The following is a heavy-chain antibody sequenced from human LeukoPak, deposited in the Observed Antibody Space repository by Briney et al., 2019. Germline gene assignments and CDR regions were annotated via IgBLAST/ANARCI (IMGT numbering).Heavy chain of an antibody. J-gene: IGHJ4*02. CDR2: LFYGGDT. CDR1: GGSISSTTYY. CDR3: ARGGHNYAAAY. D-gene: IGHD5-24*01. Sequence: PSETLSLTCTVSGGSISSTTYYWGWIRQPPGRGLEWIGGLFYGGDTYYNPSLKSRVTISADTSKNQFPLKVTSMTAADTAVYFCARGGHNYAAAYWGQGTLVTVSS. V-gene: IGHV4-39*01.